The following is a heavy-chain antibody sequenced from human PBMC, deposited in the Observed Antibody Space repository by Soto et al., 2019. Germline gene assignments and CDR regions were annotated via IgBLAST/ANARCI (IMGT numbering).Heavy chain of an antibody. CDR2: IVPFVDTS. J-gene: IGHJ4*02. V-gene: IGHV1-69*12. D-gene: IGHD5-12*01. CDR3: VRVVAIPGYPDN. CDR1: GGTFSSYA. Sequence: QVQLVQSGAEVRQPASSVKVSCKTSGGTFSSYAISWVRQAPGQGLEWMGGIVPFVDTSTYAQKFQGRVTLTASESTSTVYMELSSLRSDDTAVYYCVRVVAIPGYPDNWGQGTLVTVSS.